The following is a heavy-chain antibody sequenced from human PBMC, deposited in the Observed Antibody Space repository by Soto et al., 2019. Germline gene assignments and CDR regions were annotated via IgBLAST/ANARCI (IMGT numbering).Heavy chain of an antibody. V-gene: IGHV3-30-3*01. CDR1: GFTFSSYS. CDR3: ARGAGITVPSTSFDY. Sequence: QVQLVESGGGVVQPGRSLRLSCAASGFTFSSYSIHWVRQAPGKGLEWVAVISFDGSYEYYADSVKGRFTISRDNSKNTLYLQMNSLRAEDTAVYYCARGAGITVPSTSFDYWGQGTLVTVSS. J-gene: IGHJ4*02. D-gene: IGHD6-19*01. CDR2: ISFDGSYE.